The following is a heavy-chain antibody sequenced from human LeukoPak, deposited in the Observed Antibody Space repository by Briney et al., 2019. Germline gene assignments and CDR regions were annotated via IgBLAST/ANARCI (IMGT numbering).Heavy chain of an antibody. CDR2: IYTSGST. CDR3: ARVGVTGELYPDYYYYMDV. J-gene: IGHJ6*03. Sequence: PSETLSLTCTVSGGSISSGSYYWSWIRQPAGKGLEWIGRIYTSGSTNYNPSLKSRVTISVDTSKNQFSLKLSSVTAADTAVYYCARVGVTGELYPDYYYYMDVWGKGTTVTVSS. V-gene: IGHV4-61*02. CDR1: GGSISSGSYY. D-gene: IGHD1-20*01.